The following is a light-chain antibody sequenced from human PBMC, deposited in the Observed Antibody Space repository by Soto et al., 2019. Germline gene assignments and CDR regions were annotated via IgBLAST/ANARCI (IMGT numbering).Light chain of an antibody. CDR1: QSVSSSY. CDR2: GAS. V-gene: IGKV3-20*01. CDR3: PQYGSSPPSWT. Sequence: ESVLTQSPGTLSLSPGERATLSCRASQSVSSSYLAWYQQKPGQAPRLLIYGASSRATGIPDSFSGSGFGTALAVTTRRLEPEDFEVYYCPQYGSSPPSWTFGPGTKMVIK. J-gene: IGKJ1*01.